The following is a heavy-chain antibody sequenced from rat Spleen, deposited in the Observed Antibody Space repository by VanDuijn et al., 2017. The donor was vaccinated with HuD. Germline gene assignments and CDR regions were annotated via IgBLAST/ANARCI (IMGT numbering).Heavy chain of an antibody. CDR3: TRDNYYDGSYYWFAY. D-gene: IGHD1-12*02. J-gene: IGHJ3*01. Sequence: EVQLVESGGGLVQPGRSLKLSCVASGFTFNNYWMTWIRQAPGKGLEWVASITNTGGSTYYPDSVKGRFTISRDNAKSTLYLQMNSLRSEDTATYYCTRDNYYDGSYYWFAYWGQGTLVTVSS. CDR2: ITNTGGST. CDR1: GFTFNNYW. V-gene: IGHV5-31*01.